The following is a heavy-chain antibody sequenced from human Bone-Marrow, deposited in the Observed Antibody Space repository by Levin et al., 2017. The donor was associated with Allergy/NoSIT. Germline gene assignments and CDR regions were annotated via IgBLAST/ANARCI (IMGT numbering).Heavy chain of an antibody. CDR3: ARDEPVGATKPYYYYGMDV. CDR1: GGTFSSYA. D-gene: IGHD1-26*01. J-gene: IGHJ6*02. V-gene: IGHV1-69*06. Sequence: ASVKVSCKASGGTFSSYAISWVRQAPGQGLEWMGGIIPIFGTANYAQKFQGRVTITADKSTSTAYMELSSLRSEDTAVYYCARDEPVGATKPYYYYGMDVWGQGTTVTVSS. CDR2: IIPIFGTA.